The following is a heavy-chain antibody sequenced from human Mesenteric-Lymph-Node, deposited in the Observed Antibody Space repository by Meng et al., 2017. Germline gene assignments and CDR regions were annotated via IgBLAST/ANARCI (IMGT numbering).Heavy chain of an antibody. V-gene: IGHV1-2*06. CDR1: GYTFTGYY. CDR2: INPNSGGT. D-gene: IGHD2-2*01. J-gene: IGHJ6*04. Sequence: ASVKVSCKASGYTFTGYYMHWVRQAPGQGLEWMGRINPNSGGTNYAQKFQGRVTMTRDTSISTAYMELSRLRSDDTAVYYCARDSIVVVPAAPSPYYYYYYGMDVWGKG. CDR3: ARDSIVVVPAAPSPYYYYYYGMDV.